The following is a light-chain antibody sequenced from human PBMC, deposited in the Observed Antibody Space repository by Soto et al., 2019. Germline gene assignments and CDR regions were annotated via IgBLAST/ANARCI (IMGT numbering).Light chain of an antibody. CDR1: SSDVGGYGY. V-gene: IGLV2-14*01. CDR2: EVI. CDR3: TSYTSNSNWV. Sequence: QSVLTQPASVSGSPGQSVTISCTGTSSDVGGYGYVSWYQHHPGKAPKFLIYEVINRPSGVSHRFSGSKSGNTASLTISGLQAEDEAYYFYTSYTSNSNWVFGGGTKLTVL. J-gene: IGLJ3*02.